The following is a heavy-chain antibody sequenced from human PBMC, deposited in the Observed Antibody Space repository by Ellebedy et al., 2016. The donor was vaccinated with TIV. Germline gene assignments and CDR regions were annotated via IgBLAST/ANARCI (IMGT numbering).Heavy chain of an antibody. Sequence: MPSETLSLTCSVSGGSISNAYWWNCVRQPPGKGLEWIGEIVHNGDTNYSPSLKSRLTISLDRSKNQFSLELNSVTAADTAVYSCARSSGWYAEDYWGQGTLVIVSS. J-gene: IGHJ4*02. V-gene: IGHV4-4*02. CDR1: GGSISNAYW. CDR2: IVHNGDT. CDR3: ARSSGWYAEDY. D-gene: IGHD6-19*01.